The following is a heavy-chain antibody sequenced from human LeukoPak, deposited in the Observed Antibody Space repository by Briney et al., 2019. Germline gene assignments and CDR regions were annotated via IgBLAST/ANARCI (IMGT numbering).Heavy chain of an antibody. V-gene: IGHV3-74*01. CDR1: GFTFSSYW. CDR3: ARAPGIWFGELRDAFDI. CDR2: TNSVGSTT. D-gene: IGHD3-10*01. J-gene: IGHJ3*02. Sequence: GGSLRLSCAASGFTFSSYWMHWVRQAPGKGLVWVSLTNSVGSTTSYADSVKGRFTISRDNAKNTLYLQMNSLRAEDTAVYYCARAPGIWFGELRDAFDIWGQGTMVTVSS.